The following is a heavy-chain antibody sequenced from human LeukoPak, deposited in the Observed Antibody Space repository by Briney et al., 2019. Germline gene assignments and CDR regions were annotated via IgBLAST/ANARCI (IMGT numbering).Heavy chain of an antibody. D-gene: IGHD3-3*01. V-gene: IGHV3-53*01. CDR3: AREPWSANYYYGMDV. CDR1: DFTVSNNY. CDR2: IYSGGST. Sequence: GGSLRLSCAASDFTVSNNYMNWVRQAPGKGLEWVSVIYSGGSTYYADSVKGRFTISRDNSKNTVFLQMSSQRAEDTAVYYCAREPWSANYYYGMDVWGQGTTVIVS. J-gene: IGHJ6*02.